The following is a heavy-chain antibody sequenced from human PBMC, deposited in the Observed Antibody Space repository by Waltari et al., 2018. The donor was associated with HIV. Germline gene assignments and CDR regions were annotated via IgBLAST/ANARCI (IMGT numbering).Heavy chain of an antibody. J-gene: IGHJ5*02. CDR1: GYSFNSYV. D-gene: IGHD3-3*01. V-gene: IGHV1-3*04. Sequence: QAQLRQSGAEVKNAGASVKLSCKACGYSFNSYVIHWMRQAHGQRFEWMGWINTVNGITKFSPNCQGRVPLIRDTSATTAFIELSSRKSDDTAVYYCARYRNYDGAQDLWGQGTLVTVSS. CDR3: ARYRNYDGAQDL. CDR2: INTVNGIT.